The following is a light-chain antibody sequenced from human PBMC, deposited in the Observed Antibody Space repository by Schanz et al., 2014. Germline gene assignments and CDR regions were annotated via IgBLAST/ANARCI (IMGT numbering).Light chain of an antibody. CDR3: SSYAGSNNFCV. Sequence: QSALTQPPSASGSPGQSVTISCTGTSSDVGGYNYVSWDQQHPGKAPKIMIYEVSQRPSGVADRFSGSKSGNTASLTVSGLQAEDEADYYCSSYAGSNNFCVFGTGTKLTVL. CDR2: EVS. CDR1: SSDVGGYNY. J-gene: IGLJ1*01. V-gene: IGLV2-8*01.